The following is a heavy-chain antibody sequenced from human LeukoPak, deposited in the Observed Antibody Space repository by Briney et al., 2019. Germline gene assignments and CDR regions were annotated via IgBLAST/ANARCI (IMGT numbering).Heavy chain of an antibody. CDR1: GFNFKTSW. D-gene: IGHD3-22*01. CDR3: ARKTYYYESSDFGWFDF. Sequence: GGSLRLSCSASGFNFKTSWMSWVRQAPGKGLECVANIKQDGSEKYYVDSVKGRFTISRDNAKNSLYLQMNSLRVEDTAVYYCARKTYYYESSDFGWFDFWGQGTLVNVSS. CDR2: IKQDGSEK. J-gene: IGHJ5*01. V-gene: IGHV3-7*01.